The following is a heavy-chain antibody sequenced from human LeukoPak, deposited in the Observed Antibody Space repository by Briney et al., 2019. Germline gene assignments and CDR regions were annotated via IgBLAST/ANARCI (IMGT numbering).Heavy chain of an antibody. J-gene: IGHJ4*02. V-gene: IGHV3-21*01. CDR2: ISSSSSYI. CDR1: GFTFSSYS. Sequence: PGGSLRLSCAASGFTFSSYSMNWARQAPGKGLEWVSSISSSSSYIYYADSVKGRFTISRDNAKNSLYLQMNSLRAEDTAVYYCARDYYDSSGYYDYWGQGTLVTVSS. D-gene: IGHD3-22*01. CDR3: ARDYYDSSGYYDY.